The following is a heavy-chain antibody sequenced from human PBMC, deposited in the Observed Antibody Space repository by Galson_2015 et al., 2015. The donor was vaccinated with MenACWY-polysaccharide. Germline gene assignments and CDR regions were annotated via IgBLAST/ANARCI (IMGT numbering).Heavy chain of an antibody. CDR3: ARVLKGLVGATPDY. Sequence: LRLSCAASGFTFSSYSMNWVRPAPGKGLEWVSYISSGGTIYYADSVKGRFTISRDNAKNSLYLQMNSLRDDDTAVYYCARVLKGLVGATPDYWGQGTLVTVSS. D-gene: IGHD1-26*01. V-gene: IGHV3-48*02. CDR1: GFTFSSYS. CDR2: ISSGGTI. J-gene: IGHJ4*02.